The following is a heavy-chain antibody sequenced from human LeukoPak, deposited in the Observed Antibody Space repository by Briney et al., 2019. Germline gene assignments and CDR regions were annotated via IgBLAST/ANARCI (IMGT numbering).Heavy chain of an antibody. Sequence: SETLSLTCTVSGGSISGYYWSWIRQPPGKGLEWIGYIYYSGNTKYNPPLKSRVSISVDTSQNQFSLKLTSVTAADTAVYYCARGVGGERVDYWGQGTLVTVSS. J-gene: IGHJ4*02. CDR3: ARGVGGERVDY. V-gene: IGHV4-59*01. CDR2: IYYSGNT. D-gene: IGHD2-21*01. CDR1: GGSISGYY.